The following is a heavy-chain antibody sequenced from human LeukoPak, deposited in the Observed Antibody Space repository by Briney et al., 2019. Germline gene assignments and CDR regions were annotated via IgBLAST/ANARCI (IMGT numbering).Heavy chain of an antibody. Sequence: GGSLRLSCAASGFTFSNYGMHWVRQAAGKGLEWVAVILNDGSDEYYADSVKGRFTISRDNSKNTLYLQMISLRAEDTAVYYCAKDRQQLALDYWGQGTLVTVSS. D-gene: IGHD6-13*01. CDR3: AKDRQQLALDY. V-gene: IGHV3-30*18. CDR2: ILNDGSDE. CDR1: GFTFSNYG. J-gene: IGHJ4*02.